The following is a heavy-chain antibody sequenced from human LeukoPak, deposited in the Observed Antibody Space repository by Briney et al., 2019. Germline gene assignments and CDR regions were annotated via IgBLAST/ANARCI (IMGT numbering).Heavy chain of an antibody. Sequence: GGSLRLSCAASGFTFSSFGMSWVRQAPGKGLEWVSAISSTGGTAYYADSVKGRFTISRDNSKNTLYLQMNSLRAEDTAVYYCARDRLLEDRDYSSYYYMDVWGKGTTVTVSS. CDR1: GFTFSSFG. CDR3: ARDRLLEDRDYSSYYYMDV. CDR2: ISSTGGTA. V-gene: IGHV3-23*01. J-gene: IGHJ6*03. D-gene: IGHD1-1*01.